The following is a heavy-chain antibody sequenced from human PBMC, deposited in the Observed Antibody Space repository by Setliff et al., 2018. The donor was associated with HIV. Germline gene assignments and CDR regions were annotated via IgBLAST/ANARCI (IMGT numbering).Heavy chain of an antibody. CDR3: VRDGPPRGAFDV. V-gene: IGHV3-48*04. CDR1: GFSFFNFA. CDR2: ISWNSGTI. Sequence: PGGSLRLSCATSGFSFFNFALNWVRQAPGKGLEWVSGISWNSGTIAYAGSVEGRFTISRDNAKNSLYLQMNSLRAEDTAVYYCVRDGPPRGAFDVWGQGTMVTVSS. D-gene: IGHD3-10*01. J-gene: IGHJ3*01.